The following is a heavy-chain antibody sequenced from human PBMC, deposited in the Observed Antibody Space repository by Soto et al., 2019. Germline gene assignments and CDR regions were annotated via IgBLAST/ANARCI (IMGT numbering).Heavy chain of an antibody. Sequence: EVQLLESGGGLVQPGGSLRLSCAASGFAFSNYAVSWVRQAPGKGLEWVSAISHTAGTTYYADSVKGRFTISRDNSKNTLYLQMNNLRPDATAVYYRASKKQWLAFDLWGRGTLVTVSS. D-gene: IGHD6-19*01. V-gene: IGHV3-23*01. J-gene: IGHJ2*01. CDR1: GFAFSNYA. CDR3: ASKKQWLAFDL. CDR2: ISHTAGTT.